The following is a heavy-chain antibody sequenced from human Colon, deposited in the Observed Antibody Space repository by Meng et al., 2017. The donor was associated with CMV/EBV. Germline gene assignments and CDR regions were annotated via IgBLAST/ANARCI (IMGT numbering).Heavy chain of an antibody. CDR3: AKTAAAGSFVVDWFDS. CDR2: ISYDGSTK. V-gene: IGHV3-30*18. CDR1: GFTFNSYS. J-gene: IGHJ5*01. Sequence: SGFTFNSYSMHWVRQAPGKGLEWVAVISYDGSTKYADSVRGRFTTFRDNPKKTLYLHMNSLRAEDTAVYYCAKTAAAGSFVVDWFDSWGQGTLVTVSS. D-gene: IGHD6-13*01.